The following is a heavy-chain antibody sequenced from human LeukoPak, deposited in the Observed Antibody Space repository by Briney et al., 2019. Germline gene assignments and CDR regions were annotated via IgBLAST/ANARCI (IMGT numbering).Heavy chain of an antibody. J-gene: IGHJ4*02. CDR1: GFTFSDYA. D-gene: IGHD3-22*01. V-gene: IGHV3-23*01. CDR3: ARDLNYYDSSGYYYSPPGSVVNYYFDY. Sequence: HPGGSLRLSCAASGFTFSDYAMSWVRQAPGKGLEWVSIISGSGGSTYYADSVKGRFTISRDNAKNSLYLQMNSLRAEDTAVYYCARDLNYYDSSGYYYSPPGSVVNYYFDYWGQGTLVTVSS. CDR2: ISGSGGST.